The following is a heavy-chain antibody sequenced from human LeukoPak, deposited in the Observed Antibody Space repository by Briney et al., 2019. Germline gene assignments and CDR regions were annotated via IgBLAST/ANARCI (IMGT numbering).Heavy chain of an antibody. CDR2: IRSKTNSQSS. CDR1: GFTFSGSA. CDR3: ARYNVGFES. Sequence: GGSLRLSCAASGFTFSGSAMHWVRQASGKGLEWLCRIRSKTNSQSSSDAVTGRVRFALSRDDSKNTAYLQMNSLKTEDTAVYYCARYNVGFESWGQGTLVTVSS. V-gene: IGHV3-73*01. J-gene: IGHJ4*02. D-gene: IGHD1-1*01.